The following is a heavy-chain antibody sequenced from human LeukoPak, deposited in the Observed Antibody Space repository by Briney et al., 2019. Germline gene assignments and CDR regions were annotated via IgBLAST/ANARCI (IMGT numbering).Heavy chain of an antibody. V-gene: IGHV1-2*02. J-gene: IGHJ3*02. CDR2: IKPNSGGT. Sequence: ASVKDSSKPSGYTFTSYYMHWVRPTPGQGPEWMGWIKPNSGGTNCAQKFQGRVTMTRDTSISTAYMELRRLRSDDTAVCYCARLTGSNAFDIWGQGTMGTVSS. D-gene: IGHD3-9*01. CDR1: GYTFTSYY. CDR3: ARLTGSNAFDI.